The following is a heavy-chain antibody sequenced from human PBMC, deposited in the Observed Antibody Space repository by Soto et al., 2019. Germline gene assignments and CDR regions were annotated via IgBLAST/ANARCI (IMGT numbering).Heavy chain of an antibody. Sequence: SVKVSCKASGFTFTSSAVQWVRQARGQRLEWIGWIVVGSGNTNYAQKFQERVTITRDMSTSTAYMELSSLRSEDTAVYYCAAAAGTPYYYYGMDVWGQGTTVTVSS. V-gene: IGHV1-58*01. CDR3: AAAAGTPYYYYGMDV. D-gene: IGHD6-13*01. J-gene: IGHJ6*02. CDR2: IVVGSGNT. CDR1: GFTFTSSA.